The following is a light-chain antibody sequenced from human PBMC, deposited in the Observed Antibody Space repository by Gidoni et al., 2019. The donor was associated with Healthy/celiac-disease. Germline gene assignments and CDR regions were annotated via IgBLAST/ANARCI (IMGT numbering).Light chain of an antibody. CDR2: KAS. Sequence: DIQMPQSPSTLSASVGDRVTIPCRASQSISSWLAWYQQKPGKAPKLLIYKASSIASGVPSRFSGSGSGTEFTLTISRLQPDDFATYYCQQYNSYSGTFGQGTKVEIK. V-gene: IGKV1-5*03. J-gene: IGKJ1*01. CDR1: QSISSW. CDR3: QQYNSYSGT.